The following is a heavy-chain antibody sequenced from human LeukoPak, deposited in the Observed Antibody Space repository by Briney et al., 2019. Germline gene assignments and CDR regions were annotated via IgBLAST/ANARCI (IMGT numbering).Heavy chain of an antibody. CDR3: ARGDGYSSSWYTQHFQH. CDR1: GYTFTSYY. D-gene: IGHD6-13*01. J-gene: IGHJ1*01. V-gene: IGHV1-46*01. CDR2: INPSTGST. Sequence: ASVKVSCTASGYTFTSYYMHWVRQAPGQGLEWMGVINPSTGSTTYAQKFQGRVTMTRDTSTSTVYMELGSLRSEDTAVYNCARGDGYSSSWYTQHFQHWGQGTLVTVSS.